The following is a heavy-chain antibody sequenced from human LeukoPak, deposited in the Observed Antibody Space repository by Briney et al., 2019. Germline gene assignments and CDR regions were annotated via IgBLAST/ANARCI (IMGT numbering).Heavy chain of an antibody. D-gene: IGHD1-26*01. CDR3: TRDSWTYNWFDP. J-gene: IGHJ5*02. CDR1: GFTFSGSA. Sequence: GGSLRLSCAASGFTFSGSAIHWVRQSSGKGLEWVGQIDKKDKGYATATAYAASVKGRFTISRDDSINTAYLQMKSLKTEDTAPYYCTRDSWTYNWFDPWGQGTLVTVSS. V-gene: IGHV3-73*01. CDR2: IDKKDKGYATAT.